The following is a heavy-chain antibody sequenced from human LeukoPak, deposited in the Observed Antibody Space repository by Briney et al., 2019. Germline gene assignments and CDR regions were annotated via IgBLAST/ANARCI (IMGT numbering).Heavy chain of an antibody. CDR1: GFTLTTRSA. J-gene: IGHJ4*02. CDR2: VVVGSDNT. Sequence: GTSVKVSCKASGFTLTTRSAVQWVRQARGQRLEWIGWVVVGSDNTNYAQKFQERVTITRDMSTSTAYMELSSLRSEDTAVYYRAAPYSSTWFDYWGQVTLVTVSS. D-gene: IGHD6-13*01. CDR3: AAPYSSTWFDY. V-gene: IGHV1-58*01.